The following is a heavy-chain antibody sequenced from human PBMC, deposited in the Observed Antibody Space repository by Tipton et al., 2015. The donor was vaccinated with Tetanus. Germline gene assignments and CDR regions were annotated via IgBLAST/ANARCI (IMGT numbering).Heavy chain of an antibody. J-gene: IGHJ4*02. D-gene: IGHD5-18*01. Sequence: TLSLTCTVSGGSISSYYWSWIRQPPGKGLEWIGSIYYSGSTYYNPSLKSRVTISVDTSKNQFSLKLSSVTAADTAVYYCARWVTGYSYGAVDYWGQGTLVTVSS. CDR2: IYYSGST. CDR1: GGSISSYY. V-gene: IGHV4-59*05. CDR3: ARWVTGYSYGAVDY.